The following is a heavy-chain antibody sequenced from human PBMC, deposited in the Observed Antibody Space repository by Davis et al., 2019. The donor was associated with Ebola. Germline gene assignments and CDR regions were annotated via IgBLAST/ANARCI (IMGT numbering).Heavy chain of an antibody. CDR1: GGSISSSSYY. D-gene: IGHD6-13*01. J-gene: IGHJ4*02. Sequence: SETLSLTCTVSGGSISSSSYYWGWIRQPPGKGLEWIGYIYHSGSTNYNPSLKSRVTISVDTSKNQFSLKLSSVTAADTAVYYCARGGFSSSFRGRYYFDYWGQGTLVTVSS. CDR3: ARGGFSSSFRGRYYFDY. CDR2: IYHSGST. V-gene: IGHV4-39*07.